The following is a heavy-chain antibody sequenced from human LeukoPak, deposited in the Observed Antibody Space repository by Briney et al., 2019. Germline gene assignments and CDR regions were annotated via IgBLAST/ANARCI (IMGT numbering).Heavy chain of an antibody. J-gene: IGHJ3*01. Sequence: LSGGPLRLSCAASGFTFSTYWMTWVRQAPGKGLEWVANIKQDGSEKYYEGSVKGRVTISRDNAKNSLYLQMNSLRAEDTAVYYCATYSTSSGAFDFWGQGTLVTVSS. CDR1: GFTFSTYW. D-gene: IGHD6-6*01. V-gene: IGHV3-7*01. CDR2: IKQDGSEK. CDR3: ATYSTSSGAFDF.